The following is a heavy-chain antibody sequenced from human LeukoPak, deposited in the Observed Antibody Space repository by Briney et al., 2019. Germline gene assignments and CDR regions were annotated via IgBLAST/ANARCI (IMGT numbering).Heavy chain of an antibody. CDR1: GFTFSSYA. D-gene: IGHD3-22*01. J-gene: IGHJ3*02. V-gene: IGHV3-23*01. CDR3: AKDRISTIVVHDAYDI. CDR2: MGGSGGSI. Sequence: GGSLRLSCAASGFTFSSYAMTWVRQAPGKGLEWVSVMGGSGGSIFYADSVKGRFTISRDNSKNTLYLQINSLRGEDTAVYYCAKDRISTIVVHDAYDIWGQGTMVTVSS.